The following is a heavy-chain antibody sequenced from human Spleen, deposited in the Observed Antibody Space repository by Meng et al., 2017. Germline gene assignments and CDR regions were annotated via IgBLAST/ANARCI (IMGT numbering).Heavy chain of an antibody. D-gene: IGHD6-13*01. Sequence: SETLSLTCTVSGYSISSGYYWGWLRQPPGKGLEWIATIYYSGNTYYNPSLKSRVTISVDTSKNHFSLKLSSVTAADTAMYYCARDEDISAAGKLFGDYWGQGTLVTVSS. J-gene: IGHJ4*02. CDR1: GYSISSGYY. CDR3: ARDEDISAAGKLFGDY. V-gene: IGHV4-38-2*02. CDR2: IYYSGNT.